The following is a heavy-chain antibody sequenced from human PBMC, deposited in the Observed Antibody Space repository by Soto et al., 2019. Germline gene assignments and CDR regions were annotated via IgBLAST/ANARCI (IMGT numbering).Heavy chain of an antibody. V-gene: IGHV3-23*01. Sequence: LRLSCAASGFTFSSYAMSWVRQAPGKGLEWVSAISGSGGSTYYADSVKGRFTISRDNSKNTLYLQMNSLRAEDTAVYYCAKGGCGGDCYPSSGAFDIWGQGTMVTVSS. CDR2: ISGSGGST. CDR1: GFTFSSYA. D-gene: IGHD2-21*02. J-gene: IGHJ3*02. CDR3: AKGGCGGDCYPSSGAFDI.